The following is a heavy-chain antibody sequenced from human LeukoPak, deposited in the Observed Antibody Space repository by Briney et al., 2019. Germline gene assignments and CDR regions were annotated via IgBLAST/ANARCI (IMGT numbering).Heavy chain of an antibody. V-gene: IGHV3-7*01. J-gene: IGHJ4*02. CDR2: IKQDGSEK. CDR1: GFTFSTYW. D-gene: IGHD1-26*01. CDR3: ARDFRGSLGY. Sequence: GGSLRLPCAASGFTFSTYWMSWVRQAPGKGLEWVANIKQDGSEKYYVDSVKGRFSISRDNAKNSLYLQLNSLRAEDTAVYHCARDFRGSLGYWGQGTLVTVSS.